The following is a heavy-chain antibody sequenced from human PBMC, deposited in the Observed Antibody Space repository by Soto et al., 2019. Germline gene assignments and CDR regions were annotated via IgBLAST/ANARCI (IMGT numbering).Heavy chain of an antibody. CDR2: IKSKTDVGTT. D-gene: IGHD3-22*01. CDR1: GFTFSNAW. J-gene: IGHJ6*02. CDR3: TTDPTREGNGYYSVSYSMDV. V-gene: IGHV3-15*07. Sequence: EVQLVESGGGLVKPGGSLRLSCAASGFTFSNAWMNWVRQAPGKGLEWVGRIKSKTDVGTTDYAAPVKGRFTISRDNSKNTQYLQMNSLKTDDTAAYYCTTDPTREGNGYYSVSYSMDVLGQGTTVTVSS.